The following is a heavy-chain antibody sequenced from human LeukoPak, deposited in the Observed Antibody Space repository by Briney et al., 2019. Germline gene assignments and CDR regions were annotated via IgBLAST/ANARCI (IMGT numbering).Heavy chain of an antibody. D-gene: IGHD1-26*01. CDR1: GITFTSYT. CDR3: ARDLLGAEDAFDI. J-gene: IGHJ3*02. V-gene: IGHV3-21*01. Sequence: PGGSLRLSCAASGITFTSYTMNWVRQAPGKGLECISSISSNGNYISYADSVRGRFSISRDIARSTLLLQMNSLKVEDTAIYYCARDLLGAEDAFDIWGQGTMVIVSS. CDR2: ISSNGNYI.